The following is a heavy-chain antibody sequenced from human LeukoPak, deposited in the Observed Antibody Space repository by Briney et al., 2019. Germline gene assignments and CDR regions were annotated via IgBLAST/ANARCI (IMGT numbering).Heavy chain of an antibody. J-gene: IGHJ4*02. V-gene: IGHV3-30*03. Sequence: PGRSLRLSCAPSGFTFSRHGMHWVRQAPGKGLEWVAVISNDGSRKYYAHSVEGRFTISRDNSKNTLYLQMDSLRAEDTAVYYCARDGPSGSDFDYWGQGTLVTVSS. D-gene: IGHD2-21*01. CDR3: ARDGPSGSDFDY. CDR1: GFTFSRHG. CDR2: ISNDGSRK.